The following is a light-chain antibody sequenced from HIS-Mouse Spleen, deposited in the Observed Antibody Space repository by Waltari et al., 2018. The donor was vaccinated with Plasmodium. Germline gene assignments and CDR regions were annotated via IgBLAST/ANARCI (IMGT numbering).Light chain of an antibody. CDR3: MQGTHWPYT. CDR1: QSLVYSDGYTY. Sequence: DVVIPQSPLSLPVTLGQPASISCWSSQSLVYSDGYTYLNCFQPRPGQSPRRLIYKVANRDSGVPDRFSGSGSGTDFTLKISRVEAEDVGVYYCMQGTHWPYTFGQGTKLEIK. J-gene: IGKJ2*01. V-gene: IGKV2-30*01. CDR2: KVA.